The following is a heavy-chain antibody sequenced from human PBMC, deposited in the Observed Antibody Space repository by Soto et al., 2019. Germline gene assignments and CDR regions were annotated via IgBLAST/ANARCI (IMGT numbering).Heavy chain of an antibody. J-gene: IGHJ6*02. Sequence: ASVKVSCKASGYTFTSYYMHCVRQAPGQGLEWMGIINPSGGSTSYAQKFQGRVTMTRDTSTSTVYMELSSLRSEDTAVYYCARDVKSIGPVAGTSDYYGMDVWGQGTTVTVSS. CDR2: INPSGGST. CDR1: GYTFTSYY. D-gene: IGHD6-19*01. V-gene: IGHV1-46*01. CDR3: ARDVKSIGPVAGTSDYYGMDV.